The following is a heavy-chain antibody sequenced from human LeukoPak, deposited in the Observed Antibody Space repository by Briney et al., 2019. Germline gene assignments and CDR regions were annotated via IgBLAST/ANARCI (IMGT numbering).Heavy chain of an antibody. V-gene: IGHV6-1*01. D-gene: IGHD3-10*01. J-gene: IGHJ5*02. CDR2: TYYRSKWYN. CDR1: GDSVSSNSAA. CDR3: ARDQVVDYLNWFDP. Sequence: SQTLSLTCAISGDSVSSNSAAWNWIRQSPSRGLKWLGRTYYRSKWYNDYAVSVKSRITINPDTSKNQFSLQLNSVTPEDTAVYYCARDQVVDYLNWFDPWGQGTLVTVSS.